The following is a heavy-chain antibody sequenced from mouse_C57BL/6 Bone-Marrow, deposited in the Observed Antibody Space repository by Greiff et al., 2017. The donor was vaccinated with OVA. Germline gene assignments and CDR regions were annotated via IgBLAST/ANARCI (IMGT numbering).Heavy chain of an antibody. CDR3: AIELNNYGRFYAMDY. CDR2: IHPSDSDT. D-gene: IGHD1-1*01. J-gene: IGHJ4*01. Sequence: QVHVKQPGAELVKPGASVKVSCKASGYTFTSYWMHWVKQRPGQGLEWIGRIHPSDSDTNYNQKFKGKATLTVDKSSSTAYMQLSSLTSEDSAVYYCAIELNNYGRFYAMDYWGQGTSVTVSS. V-gene: IGHV1-74*01. CDR1: GYTFTSYW.